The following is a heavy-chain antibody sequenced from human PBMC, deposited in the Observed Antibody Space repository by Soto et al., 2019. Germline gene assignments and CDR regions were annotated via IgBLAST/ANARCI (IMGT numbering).Heavy chain of an antibody. Sequence: GGSLRLSSAASGFTFNSYAMSWVRQAPGKGLEWVSAISGSGGSTYYADSVKGRFTISRDNSKNTLYLQMNSLRAEDTAVYYCARLCPSVPNGMDVWGQGTTVTVSS. CDR1: GFTFNSYA. CDR3: ARLCPSVPNGMDV. V-gene: IGHV3-23*01. J-gene: IGHJ6*02. CDR2: ISGSGGST. D-gene: IGHD2-2*01.